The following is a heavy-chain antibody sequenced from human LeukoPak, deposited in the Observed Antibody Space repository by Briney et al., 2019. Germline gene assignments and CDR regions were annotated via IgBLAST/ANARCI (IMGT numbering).Heavy chain of an antibody. CDR2: ISSSSSYI. V-gene: IGHV3-21*01. Sequence: GGSLRLSCAASGFTFSSYSMNWVRQAPGKGLEWVSSISSSSSYIYYADSVKGRFTISRDNAKNSLYLQMNSLRAEDTAVYYCARSDEGGDGPAAIPIDAFDIWGQGTMVTVSS. CDR1: GFTFSSYS. D-gene: IGHD2-2*02. CDR3: ARSDEGGDGPAAIPIDAFDI. J-gene: IGHJ3*02.